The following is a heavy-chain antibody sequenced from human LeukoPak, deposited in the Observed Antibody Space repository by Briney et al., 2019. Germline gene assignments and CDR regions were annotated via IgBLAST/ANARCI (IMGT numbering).Heavy chain of an antibody. CDR1: GGSFSGYY. CDR3: ARDAERKGDAFDI. Sequence: PSETLSLTCAVYGGSFSGYYWSWIRQPPGKGLEWIGEINHSGSTNYNPSLKSRVTISVDTSKNQFSLKLSSVTAADTAVYYCARDAERKGDAFDIWGQGTMVTVSS. D-gene: IGHD5-24*01. V-gene: IGHV4-34*01. CDR2: INHSGST. J-gene: IGHJ3*02.